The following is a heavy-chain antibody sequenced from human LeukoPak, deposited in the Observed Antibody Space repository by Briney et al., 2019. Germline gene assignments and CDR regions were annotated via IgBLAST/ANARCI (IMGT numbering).Heavy chain of an antibody. Sequence: GESLKISCKGSGYSFTTYWIGWVRQMPGKGLEWMGIIYPGDSDTRYSPSFQGQVTISADKSISTAYLQWSSLKASDTAMYYCAIFDFLFGEIDNWFDPWGQGTQVTVSS. CDR2: IYPGDSDT. J-gene: IGHJ5*02. CDR1: GYSFTTYW. CDR3: AIFDFLFGEIDNWFDP. D-gene: IGHD3-16*01. V-gene: IGHV5-51*01.